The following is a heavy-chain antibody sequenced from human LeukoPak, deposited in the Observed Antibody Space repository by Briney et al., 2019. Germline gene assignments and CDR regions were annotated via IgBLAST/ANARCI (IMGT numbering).Heavy chain of an antibody. Sequence: PSETLSLTCTVSGGSISSGGYYWSWIRQHPGKGLEWIGYIYYSGSTYYNPSLKSRVTISVDTSKNQFSLKLSSVTAADTAVYYCARVIIWFGDKSRFHFDYWGQGTLVTVSS. J-gene: IGHJ4*02. CDR1: GGSISSGGYY. CDR2: IYYSGST. V-gene: IGHV4-31*03. D-gene: IGHD3-10*01. CDR3: ARVIIWFGDKSRFHFDY.